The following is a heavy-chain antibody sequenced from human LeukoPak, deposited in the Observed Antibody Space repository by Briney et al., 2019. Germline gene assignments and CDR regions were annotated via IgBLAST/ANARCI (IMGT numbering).Heavy chain of an antibody. Sequence: GGSLRLSCAASGFTFTNYGMHWVRQAPGKGLEWVALITYDGYYKYYSDSVKGRFTISSDTSKNTLYLQMNSLRAEDTAVYYCARGPGRGYGYYFDYWGQGTLVTVSS. J-gene: IGHJ4*02. CDR2: ITYDGYYK. CDR1: GFTFTNYG. CDR3: ARGPGRGYGYYFDY. D-gene: IGHD5-18*01. V-gene: IGHV3-30*03.